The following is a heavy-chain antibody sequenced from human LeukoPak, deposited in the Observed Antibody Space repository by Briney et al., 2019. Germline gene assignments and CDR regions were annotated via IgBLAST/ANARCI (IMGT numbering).Heavy chain of an antibody. V-gene: IGHV4-59*08. CDR2: IYYSGST. J-gene: IGHJ6*03. CDR3: ARRGPVTTPYYYYYMDV. D-gene: IGHD4-17*01. CDR1: GGSISSYY. Sequence: SETLSLTCTVSGGSISSYYWSWIRQPPGKGLEWIGYIYYSGSTNYNPSLKSRVTISVDTSKNQFSQKLSSVTAADTAVYYCARRGPVTTPYYYYYMDVWGKGTTVTVSS.